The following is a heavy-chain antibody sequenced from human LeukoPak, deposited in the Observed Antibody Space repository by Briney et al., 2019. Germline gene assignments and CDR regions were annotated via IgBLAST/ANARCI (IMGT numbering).Heavy chain of an antibody. CDR1: GFTFSSYS. CDR2: IKKDGNEK. CDR3: ARGVGGFCSSTSCFMGV. V-gene: IGHV3-7*01. J-gene: IGHJ6*02. D-gene: IGHD2-2*01. Sequence: GGPLRLSCAASGFTFSSYSMNWVRQAPGKGLEWVANIKKDGNEKYYVDSVKGRFTISRDNAKNSLYLQMNSLRAEDTAVYYCARGVGGFCSSTSCFMGVWGQGTTVTVSS.